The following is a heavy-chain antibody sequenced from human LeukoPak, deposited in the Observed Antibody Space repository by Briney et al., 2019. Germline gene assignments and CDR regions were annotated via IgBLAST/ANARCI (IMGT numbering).Heavy chain of an antibody. CDR1: GFTFDDYT. CDR3: AKGNGEQGYYYYYGMDV. D-gene: IGHD4-17*01. J-gene: IGHJ6*02. Sequence: GGSLRLSCAASGFTFDDYTMHWVRQAPGKGLEWVSLISWDGGSTYYADSVKGRFTISRDNSKNSLYLQMNSLRTEDTALHYCAKGNGEQGYYYYYGMDVWGQGTTVTVSS. CDR2: ISWDGGST. V-gene: IGHV3-43*01.